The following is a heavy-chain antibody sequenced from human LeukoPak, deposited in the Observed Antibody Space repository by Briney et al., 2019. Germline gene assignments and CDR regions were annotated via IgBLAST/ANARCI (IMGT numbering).Heavy chain of an antibody. J-gene: IGHJ3*02. CDR1: GGSISSYY. V-gene: IGHV4-4*07. CDR2: IYTSGST. D-gene: IGHD3-3*01. Sequence: SETLSLTCTVSGGSISSYYWSWIRQPAGKGLEWIGRIYTSGSTNYNPSLKSRVTISVDTSKNQFSLKLSSVTAADTAVYYCARDVFGVVIRAHAFDIWGQGTMVTVSS. CDR3: ARDVFGVVIRAHAFDI.